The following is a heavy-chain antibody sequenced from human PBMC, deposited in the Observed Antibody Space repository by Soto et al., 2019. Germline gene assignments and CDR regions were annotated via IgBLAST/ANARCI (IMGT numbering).Heavy chain of an antibody. CDR3: SRSLAIDFDS. V-gene: IGHV3-49*04. J-gene: IGHJ4*02. Sequence: GSLRLSCSASGFNFAAYTMSWVRLTPGKGLEWVGFIRRIAYGGTTDYAASVKGRFTISRDDSRKIVYLQMSRLKIEDTAVYYCSRSLAIDFDSWGQGTLVTVSS. CDR1: GFNFAAYT. CDR2: IRRIAYGGTT.